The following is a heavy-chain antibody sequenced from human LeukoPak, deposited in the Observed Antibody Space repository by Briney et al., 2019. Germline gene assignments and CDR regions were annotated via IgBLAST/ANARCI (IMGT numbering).Heavy chain of an antibody. CDR2: IKGDGSLK. V-gene: IGHV3-7*01. D-gene: IGHD3-22*01. J-gene: IGHJ4*02. CDR3: ARAGMDGRGYYQGFDY. CDR1: DFSFSRYW. Sequence: RGSLRLSCAASDFSFSRYWMTWVRQAPGKGLEWVANIKGDGSLKYYVDSVKGRFTISRDNAQNSLYLQMDSLRAEDTALYYCARAGMDGRGYYQGFDYWGQGTLVTVSS.